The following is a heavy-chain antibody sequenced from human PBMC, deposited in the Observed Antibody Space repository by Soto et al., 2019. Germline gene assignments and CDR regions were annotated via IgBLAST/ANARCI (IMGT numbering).Heavy chain of an antibody. V-gene: IGHV3-13*01. J-gene: IGHJ4*02. CDR3: ARGQEVGAHFFDS. Sequence: GESLKISCEASGFTFSGFDMHWVRQPTGKGLEWVSTIGTAGDTYYAVSVKGRFTISRDDAKNSLSLQMNSLRAGDTAVYFCARGQEVGAHFFDSWGQGTQVTV. D-gene: IGHD2-15*01. CDR2: IGTAGDT. CDR1: GFTFSGFD.